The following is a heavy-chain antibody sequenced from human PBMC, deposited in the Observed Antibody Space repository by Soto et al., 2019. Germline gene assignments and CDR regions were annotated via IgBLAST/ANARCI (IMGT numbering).Heavy chain of an antibody. CDR1: GFTFSSYA. CDR2: ISGSGGST. Sequence: EVQLLESGGGLVQPGGSLRLSCAASGFTFSSYAMSWVRQAPGKGLEWVSAISGSGGSTYYADSVKGRFTISRDNSKNTLYLQMNSLGAEDTALFYCARSSGLPSSLPWDYWGQGTLVTVSS. D-gene: IGHD6-25*01. J-gene: IGHJ4*02. V-gene: IGHV3-23*01. CDR3: ARSSGLPSSLPWDY.